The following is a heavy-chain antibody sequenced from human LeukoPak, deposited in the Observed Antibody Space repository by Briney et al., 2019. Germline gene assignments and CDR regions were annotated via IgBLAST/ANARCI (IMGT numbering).Heavy chain of an antibody. CDR3: ARDGYYYGSGSRGGVEDWFDP. J-gene: IGHJ5*02. CDR2: IYYSGST. CDR1: GGSISSYY. D-gene: IGHD3-10*01. V-gene: IGHV4-59*12. Sequence: PSETLSLTCTVSGGSISSYYWSWIRQPPGKGLEWIGYIYYSGSTNYNPSLKSRVTISVDTSKNQFSLKLSSVTAADTAVYYCARDGYYYGSGSRGGVEDWFDPWGQGTLVTVSS.